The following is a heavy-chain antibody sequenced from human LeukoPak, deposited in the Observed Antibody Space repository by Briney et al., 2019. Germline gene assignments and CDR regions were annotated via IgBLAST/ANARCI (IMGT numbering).Heavy chain of an antibody. J-gene: IGHJ4*02. Sequence: SETLSLTCTVSGGSISSYYWSWIRQPPGKGLEWIGYIYYSGSTNYNPSLKSRVTMSVDTSKNQFSLRLTSVAAADTAVYYCAARAATGTIVDSWGQGTLVTVSS. D-gene: IGHD6-13*01. V-gene: IGHV4-59*08. CDR3: AARAATGTIVDS. CDR2: IYYSGST. CDR1: GGSISSYY.